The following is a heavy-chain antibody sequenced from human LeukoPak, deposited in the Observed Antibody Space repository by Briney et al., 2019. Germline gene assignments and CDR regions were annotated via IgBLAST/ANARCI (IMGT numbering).Heavy chain of an antibody. J-gene: IGHJ4*02. CDR1: GYTFSSYY. V-gene: IGHV1-46*01. CDR2: INPSGGST. CDR3: ATTGTDRKTPDY. D-gene: IGHD1-1*01. Sequence: ASVKVSCKASGYTFSSYYMHWVRQAPGQGVEWMGIINPSGGSTSYAQKFQGRVTMTRDMSTSTVYMELSSLRSEDTAVYYCATTGTDRKTPDYWGQGTLVTVSS.